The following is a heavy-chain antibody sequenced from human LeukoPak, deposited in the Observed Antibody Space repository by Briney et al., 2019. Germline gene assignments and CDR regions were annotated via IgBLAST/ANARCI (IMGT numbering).Heavy chain of an antibody. CDR2: IYPDDSDT. D-gene: IGHD6-19*01. V-gene: IGHV5-51*01. Sequence: GESLKISCKGAGYSFITYWIGWVRQMPGKGLEWMGIIYPDDSDTRYSPSFQGQVTISADKSISTAYLQWSSLKASDTAMYYCARQEGAVAGTLLYWGQGTQVTVSS. CDR3: ARQEGAVAGTLLY. CDR1: GYSFITYW. J-gene: IGHJ4*02.